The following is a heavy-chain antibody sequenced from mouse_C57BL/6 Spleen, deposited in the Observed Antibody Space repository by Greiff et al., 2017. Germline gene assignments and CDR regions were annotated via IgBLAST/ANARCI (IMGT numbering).Heavy chain of an antibody. CDR1: GYSITSGYY. CDR3: ARDGDAVGAMDY. J-gene: IGHJ4*01. Sequence: EVKVEESGPGLVKPSQSLSLTCSVTGYSITSGYYWNWIRQFPGNKLEWMGYISYDGSNNYNPSLKNRISITRDTSKNQFFLKLNSVTTEDTATYYCARDGDAVGAMDYWGQGTSVTVSS. V-gene: IGHV3-6*01. CDR2: ISYDGSN. D-gene: IGHD1-1*02.